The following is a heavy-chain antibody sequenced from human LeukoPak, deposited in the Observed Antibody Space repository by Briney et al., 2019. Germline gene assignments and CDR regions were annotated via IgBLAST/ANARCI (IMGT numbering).Heavy chain of an antibody. CDR1: GYTFTSYG. CDR3: ARSSITIFGVVTSFDY. Sequence: ASVKVSCKASGYTFTSYGISLVRQAPGQGLEWMGWISAYNGNTNYAQKLQGRVTMTTDTSTSTAYMELRSLRSDDTAVYYCARSSITIFGVVTSFDYWGQGTLVTVSS. J-gene: IGHJ4*02. D-gene: IGHD3-3*01. V-gene: IGHV1-18*01. CDR2: ISAYNGNT.